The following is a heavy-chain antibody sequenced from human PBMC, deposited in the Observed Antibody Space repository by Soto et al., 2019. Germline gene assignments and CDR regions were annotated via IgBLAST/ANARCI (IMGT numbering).Heavy chain of an antibody. D-gene: IGHD2-2*01. CDR2: ISGSGDRT. CDR3: ARARSRQPGHYYFDY. V-gene: IGHV3-23*01. CDR1: EFTFSSYA. Sequence: PGGSLRLSCAASEFTFSSYAMSWVRQAPGKGLEWVSAISGSGDRTYYADSVKGRFTISRDTSKNTLSLQMNSLRAEDTAVFYCARARSRQPGHYYFDYWGQGTLVTVSS. J-gene: IGHJ4*02.